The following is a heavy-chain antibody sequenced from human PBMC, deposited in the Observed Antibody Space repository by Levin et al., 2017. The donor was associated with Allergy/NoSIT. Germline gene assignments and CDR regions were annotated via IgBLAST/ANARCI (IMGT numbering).Heavy chain of an antibody. CDR1: GYSFPTYW. V-gene: IGHV5-10-1*01. CDR3: ARHAPLDSERVTQGDY. CDR2: IDPSDSYT. Sequence: GESLKISCKGSGYSFPTYWISWVRQMPGKGLEWMGRIDPSDSYTNYSPSFQGHVTISADKSISTAYLQWSSLKASDTAIYYCARHAPLDSERVTQGDYWGQGTLVTVSS. D-gene: IGHD5-18*01. J-gene: IGHJ4*02.